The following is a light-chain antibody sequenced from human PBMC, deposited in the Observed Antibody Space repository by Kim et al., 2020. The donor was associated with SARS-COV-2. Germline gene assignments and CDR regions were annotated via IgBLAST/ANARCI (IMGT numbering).Light chain of an antibody. J-gene: IGLJ2*01. V-gene: IGLV2-14*03. CDR1: SSDVGGYDH. CDR2: DVN. CDR3: SSYTARTTLV. Sequence: GQSLTISCTGTSSDVGGYDHVSWYQQYPGKAPKLMIYDVNHRPSGVSNRFSVSKSGKTASLTISGLQAEDEADYYCSSYTARTTLVFGGGTQLTVL.